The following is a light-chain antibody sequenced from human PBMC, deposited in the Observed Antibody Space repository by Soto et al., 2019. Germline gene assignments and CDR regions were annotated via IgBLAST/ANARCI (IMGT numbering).Light chain of an antibody. Sequence: EIVMTQSPATLSVSPGERATLSCRASQSAGSNLAWYQQKPGQAPRLLIYGASTRAPGIPARFSGSGSGTDFTLTITSLEPEDFAVYYCQHRSSWPLTFGGGAKVDIK. CDR3: QHRSSWPLT. CDR1: QSAGSN. CDR2: GAS. V-gene: IGKV3-11*01. J-gene: IGKJ4*01.